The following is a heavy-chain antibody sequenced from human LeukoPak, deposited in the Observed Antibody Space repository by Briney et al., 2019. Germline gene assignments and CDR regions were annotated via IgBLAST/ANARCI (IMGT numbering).Heavy chain of an antibody. CDR1: GYTFTSYD. Sequence: AASVKVSCKASGYTFTSYDINWVRQATGQGLEWMGWMSPKSGNTGYAQKFQGRVTMTSNTAISTAYMELRSLRSDDTAVYYCVREAVAGEIDYWGQGTLVTVSS. V-gene: IGHV1-8*01. CDR2: MSPKSGNT. J-gene: IGHJ4*02. CDR3: VREAVAGEIDY. D-gene: IGHD6-19*01.